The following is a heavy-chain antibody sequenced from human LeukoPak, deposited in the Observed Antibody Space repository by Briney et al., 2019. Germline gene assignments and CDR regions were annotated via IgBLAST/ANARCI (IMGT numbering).Heavy chain of an antibody. D-gene: IGHD3-22*01. CDR1: GDSINSLDL. V-gene: IGHV4-4*02. Sequence: SETLSLTCTVSGDSINSLDLWSWVRQPPGQGLAWIGEMYLSGTTHSNPSVKSRVTISIDKSKNQFFLNLSSVTAADTAVYYCAGLVGRYSSGLYYYYFDYWGRGTLVTVSS. J-gene: IGHJ4*02. CDR3: AGLVGRYSSGLYYYYFDY. CDR2: MYLSGTT.